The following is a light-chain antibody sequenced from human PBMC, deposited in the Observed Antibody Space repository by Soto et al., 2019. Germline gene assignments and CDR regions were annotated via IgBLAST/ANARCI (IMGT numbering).Light chain of an antibody. Sequence: DFRMTQSPSTLSASVGDRFTISFRSSQSSSRWLAWYQQKPGKAPNLLIYAASTLESGVSSRFSGRGSGTEFTLTINSLQPEDFATYYCQQYKSYLRTFGQGTKVDIK. CDR3: QQYKSYLRT. J-gene: IGKJ1*01. V-gene: IGKV1-5*01. CDR2: AAS. CDR1: QSSSRW.